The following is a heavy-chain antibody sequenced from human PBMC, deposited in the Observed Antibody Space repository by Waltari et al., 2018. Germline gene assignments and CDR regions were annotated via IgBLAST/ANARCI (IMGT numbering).Heavy chain of an antibody. CDR2: ISGSGDST. D-gene: IGHD2-2*01. J-gene: IGHJ6*03. Sequence: EVQLLESGGGLVQPGGSLRLSCAASGFIFNNYAMTRVRQAPGKGQEWVSTISGSGDSTWSADSVTGRFTISRDNSKNTLYLQMNNLRAADTAVYYCAKDGIVPTPADPIGYYYMDVWGKGTTVTISS. CDR3: AKDGIVPTPADPIGYYYMDV. CDR1: GFIFNNYA. V-gene: IGHV3-23*01.